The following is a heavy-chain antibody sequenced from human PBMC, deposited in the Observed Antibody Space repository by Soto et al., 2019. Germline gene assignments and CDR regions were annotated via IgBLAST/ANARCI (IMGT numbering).Heavy chain of an antibody. D-gene: IGHD2-2*01. CDR2: IYYSGST. CDR1: GGSISSGGYY. CDR3: ARGWECSSTSCYEGYYFDY. J-gene: IGHJ4*02. V-gene: IGHV4-31*03. Sequence: QVQLQESGPGLVKPSQTLSLTCTVSGGSISSGGYYWSWIRQHPGKGLAWIGYIYYSGSTYYNPSHKSRVTISVDTSKNQFSLKLSAVTAADTAVYYCARGWECSSTSCYEGYYFDYWGQGTLVTVSS.